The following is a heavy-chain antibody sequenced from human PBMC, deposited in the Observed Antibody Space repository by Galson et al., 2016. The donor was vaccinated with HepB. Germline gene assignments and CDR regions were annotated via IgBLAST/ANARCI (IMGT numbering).Heavy chain of an antibody. V-gene: IGHV3-74*01. J-gene: IGHJ6*02. D-gene: IGHD4-17*01. CDR1: GFPFSRYW. CDR2: INSDGSST. CDR3: VREDYGDDPGYYYYYGMDV. Sequence: SLRLSCAASGFPFSRYWMHWVRQAPGKGLVWVSRINSDGSSTIYADSVRGRFTISRDNAKNTLYLQMNSLRAEDTALYYCVREDYGDDPGYYYYYGMDVWGQGTTVSVSS.